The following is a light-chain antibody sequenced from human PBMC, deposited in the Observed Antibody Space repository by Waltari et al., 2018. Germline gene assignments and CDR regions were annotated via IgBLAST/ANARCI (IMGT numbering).Light chain of an antibody. V-gene: IGLV1-51*01. CDR3: ATWDSSLSAGA. CDR1: SYNSGNHY. J-gene: IGLJ1*01. Sequence: QSVCTQSPSVFAVPGQKVTIYCCGSSYNSGNHYVSCYQQIPGTAPKLLIYDIDKRPSGIPDRFSGSRSGTSATLGITGLQTGDEADYYCATWDSSLSAGAFGPGTKVTVL. CDR2: DID.